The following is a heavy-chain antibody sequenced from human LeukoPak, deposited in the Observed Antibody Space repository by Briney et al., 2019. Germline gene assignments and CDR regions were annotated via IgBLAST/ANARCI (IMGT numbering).Heavy chain of an antibody. CDR3: ASSGYCSGGSCYGDYFDY. V-gene: IGHV1-8*03. CDR1: GYTFTSYG. J-gene: IGHJ4*02. Sequence: ASVKVSCKASGYTFTSYGINWVRQATGQGLEWMGWMNPNSGNTGYAQKFQGRVTITRNTSISTAYMELSSLRSEDTAVYYCASSGYCSGGSCYGDYFDYWGQGTLVTVSS. D-gene: IGHD2-15*01. CDR2: MNPNSGNT.